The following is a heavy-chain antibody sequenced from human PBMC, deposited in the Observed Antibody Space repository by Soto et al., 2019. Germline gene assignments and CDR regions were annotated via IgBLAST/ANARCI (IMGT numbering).Heavy chain of an antibody. J-gene: IGHJ3*02. CDR1: GYSFSFYW. CDR2: MYPDDSDI. CDR3: ATAYVYDFENSNYYRDAFDI. D-gene: IGHD3-22*01. V-gene: IGHV5-51*01. Sequence: EVQLVPSGAEVKKPGESLKISCKASGYSFSFYWIGWVRQMPGKGLEWMAIMYPDDSDIRYSPSFEAHVTISADKSTSTAFLQWSSLKASDTAMYYCATAYVYDFENSNYYRDAFDIWGQGTLVTVSS.